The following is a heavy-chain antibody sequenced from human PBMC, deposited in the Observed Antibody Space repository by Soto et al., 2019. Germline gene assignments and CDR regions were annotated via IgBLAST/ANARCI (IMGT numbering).Heavy chain of an antibody. CDR3: ARGRLISLYYFDY. J-gene: IGHJ4*02. D-gene: IGHD2-15*01. V-gene: IGHV3-13*01. CDR1: GFTFSNYD. CDR2: IGTAGDT. Sequence: EVQLVESGGGLVQPGGSLRLSCAASGFTFSNYDMHWVRQVTGKGLEWVSTIGTAGDTDYPGSVKGRFTISRENAKNSLDLQMNSLRAEDTAVYYWARGRLISLYYFDYWGQGTLVTVSS.